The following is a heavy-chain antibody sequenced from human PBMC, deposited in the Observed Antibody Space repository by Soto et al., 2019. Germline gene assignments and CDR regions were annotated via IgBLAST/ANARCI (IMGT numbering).Heavy chain of an antibody. D-gene: IGHD3-22*01. J-gene: IGHJ6*02. Sequence: VGSLRLSCAASGFTFSSYGMHWVRQAPGKGLEWVAVIWYDGSNKYYADSVKGRFTISRDNSKNTLYLQMNSLRAEDTAVYYCAREPYYYDSSGYYYAYYYGMDVWGQGTTVTVSS. CDR2: IWYDGSNK. CDR1: GFTFSSYG. V-gene: IGHV3-33*01. CDR3: AREPYYYDSSGYYYAYYYGMDV.